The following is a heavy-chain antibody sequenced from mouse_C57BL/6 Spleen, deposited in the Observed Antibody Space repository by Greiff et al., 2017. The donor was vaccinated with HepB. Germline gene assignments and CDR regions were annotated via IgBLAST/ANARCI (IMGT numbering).Heavy chain of an antibody. J-gene: IGHJ4*01. D-gene: IGHD2-1*01. CDR3: ARSPLLYYAMDY. V-gene: IGHV1-64*01. CDR2: IHPNSGST. Sequence: VQLQQPGAELVKPGASVKLSCKASGYTFTSYWMHWVKQRPGQGLEWIGMIHPNSGSTNYNEKFKSKATLTVDKSSSTAYMQLSSLTSEDSAVYYCARSPLLYYAMDYWGQGTSVTVSS. CDR1: GYTFTSYW.